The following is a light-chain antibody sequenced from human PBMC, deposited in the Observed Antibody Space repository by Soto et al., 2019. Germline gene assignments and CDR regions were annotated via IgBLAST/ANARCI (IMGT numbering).Light chain of an antibody. CDR1: QSVRSN. V-gene: IGKV3-15*01. CDR3: QQYGSSLVT. J-gene: IGKJ1*01. CDR2: GAS. Sequence: TVMTQSPATLPVSPGERATLSCRASQSVRSNLAWYQQKPGQAPRLLIYGASTRATGVPARFSGSGSGTEFTLTISRLEPEDFAVYYCQQYGSSLVTFGQGTKVDIK.